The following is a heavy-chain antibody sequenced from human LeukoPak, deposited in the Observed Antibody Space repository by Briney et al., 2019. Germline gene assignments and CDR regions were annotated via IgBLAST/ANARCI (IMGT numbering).Heavy chain of an antibody. J-gene: IGHJ4*02. Sequence: GGSLRLSCAASGFTFSSYDMHWARQATGKGLEWVSAIGTAGDTYYPGSVKGRFTISRENAKNSLYLQMNSLRAGDTAVYYCARVVGASGLDYWGQGTLVTVSS. V-gene: IGHV3-13*01. CDR2: IGTAGDT. CDR1: GFTFSSYD. CDR3: ARVVGASGLDY. D-gene: IGHD1-26*01.